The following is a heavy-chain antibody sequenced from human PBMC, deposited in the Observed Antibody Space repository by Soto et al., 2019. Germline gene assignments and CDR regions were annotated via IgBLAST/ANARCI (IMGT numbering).Heavy chain of an antibody. CDR2: IYYSGST. V-gene: IGHV4-39*01. Sequence: SETLSLTCTVSGGSISSSSHYWGWIRQPPGKGLEWIGSIYYSGSTYYNPSLKSRVTISVDTSKNQFSLKLSSVTAADTAVYYCARLADIVVVPAARGWFDPWGQGTLVTVSS. D-gene: IGHD2-2*01. CDR3: ARLADIVVVPAARGWFDP. CDR1: GGSISSSSHY. J-gene: IGHJ5*02.